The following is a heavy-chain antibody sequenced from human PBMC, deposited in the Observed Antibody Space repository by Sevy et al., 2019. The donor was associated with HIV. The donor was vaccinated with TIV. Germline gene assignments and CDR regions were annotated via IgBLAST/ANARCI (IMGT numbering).Heavy chain of an antibody. J-gene: IGHJ4*02. CDR1: GYTFRSYG. CDR3: ARDKPQGVVVLPGAMWGGVDY. Sequence: ASVKVPCRASGYTFRSYGISWVRQAPGQGLEWMGWISPYTGDTDFAQKVQGRVSMTSDTSTSTAFMELRSLRSDDTAVYYWARDKPQGVVVLPGAMWGGVDYWGQGTLVTVSS. D-gene: IGHD2-2*01. CDR2: ISPYTGDT. V-gene: IGHV1-18*01.